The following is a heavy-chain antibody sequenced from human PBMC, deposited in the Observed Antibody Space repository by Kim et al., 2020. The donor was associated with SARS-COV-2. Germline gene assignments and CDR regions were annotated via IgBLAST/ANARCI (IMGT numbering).Heavy chain of an antibody. V-gene: IGHV3-30*18. CDR2: ISYDGSNK. CDR1: GFTFSSYG. J-gene: IGHJ6*02. Sequence: GGSLRLSCAASGFTFSSYGMHWVRQAPGKGLEWVAVISYDGSNKYYADSVKGRFTISRDNSKNTLYLQMNSLRAEDTAVYYCAKDLYDFWSGPEGADYYYGMDVWGQGTTVTVSS. D-gene: IGHD3-3*01. CDR3: AKDLYDFWSGPEGADYYYGMDV.